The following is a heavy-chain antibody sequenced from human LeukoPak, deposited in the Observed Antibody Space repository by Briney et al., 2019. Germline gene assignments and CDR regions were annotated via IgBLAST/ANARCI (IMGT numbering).Heavy chain of an antibody. CDR1: GSSIITYA. Sequence: ASVKVSCKASGSSIITYAISWVRQAPGQGLEWMGGIIPIFGTANYAHKFQGRVTITADTSTSTAYMELSSLRSEDTAVYYCARARGIAVAGTGGLGYWGQGTLVTVSS. J-gene: IGHJ4*02. CDR3: ARARGIAVAGTGGLGY. D-gene: IGHD6-19*01. CDR2: IIPIFGTA. V-gene: IGHV1-69*06.